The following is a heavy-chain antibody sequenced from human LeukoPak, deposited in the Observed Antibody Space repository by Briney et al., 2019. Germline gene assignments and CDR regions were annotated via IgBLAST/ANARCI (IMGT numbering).Heavy chain of an antibody. Sequence: SETLSLTCTVSGGSISSYYWSWIRQPAGKGLEWIGYIYYSGSTNYTPSLKSRVTISINTSKNQFSLRLSSVTAAGTAVYYCAGATSREAFDIWGQGTRVTVSS. CDR1: GGSISSYY. D-gene: IGHD2-2*01. CDR2: IYYSGST. V-gene: IGHV4-59*01. J-gene: IGHJ3*02. CDR3: AGATSREAFDI.